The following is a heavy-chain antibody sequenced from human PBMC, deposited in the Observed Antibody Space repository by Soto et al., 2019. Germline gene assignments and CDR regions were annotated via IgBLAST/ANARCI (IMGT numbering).Heavy chain of an antibody. V-gene: IGHV1-3*01. Sequence: QVQLVQSGAEVRKPGASVNISCRASGFTFSDNLINWVRQAPGQSLGWVGWINPDNGNTGYSQMFQVRVTISRHSSASIGYVEATNLMSVDTPVYNCARDILPVGPRANAAFDVCGPGTMV. CDR1: GFTFSDNL. J-gene: IGHJ3*01. CDR2: INPDNGNT. CDR3: ARDILPVGPRANAAFDV.